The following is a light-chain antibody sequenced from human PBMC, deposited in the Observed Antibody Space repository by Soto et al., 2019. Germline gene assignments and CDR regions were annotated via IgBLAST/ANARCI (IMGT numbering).Light chain of an antibody. J-gene: IGLJ2*01. Sequence: SSELTQPPSVSVSPGQTASITCSGDTLGDKYACWYQQKPGQSPVLVIYQDSKRPSGIPERFSGSNSGNTATLTISGTQAMDEADYYCQAWDSSIVFGGGTKVTVL. CDR1: TLGDKY. V-gene: IGLV3-1*01. CDR3: QAWDSSIV. CDR2: QDS.